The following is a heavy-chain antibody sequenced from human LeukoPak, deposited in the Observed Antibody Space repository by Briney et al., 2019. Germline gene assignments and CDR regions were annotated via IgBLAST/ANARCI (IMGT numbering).Heavy chain of an antibody. CDR1: GGSINSGDYY. CDR3: AREPYGSGTFDY. CDR2: IYYSGST. V-gene: IGHV4-61*08. Sequence: PSQTLSLTCTVSGGSINSGDYYWTWIRQPPGKGLEWIGYIYYSGSTNYNPSLKSRVTISVDTSKNQFSLKLSSVTAADTAEYYCAREPYGSGTFDYWGQGTLVTVSA. J-gene: IGHJ4*02. D-gene: IGHD3-10*01.